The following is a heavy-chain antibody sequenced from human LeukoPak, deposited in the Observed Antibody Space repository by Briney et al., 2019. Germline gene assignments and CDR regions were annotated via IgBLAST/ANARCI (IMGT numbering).Heavy chain of an antibody. J-gene: IGHJ4*02. CDR3: AKASVLRFLEWLLLPFDY. Sequence: GASVKVSCKASGYTFTNYGISWIRQAPGQGLEWMGWISAYHGSTNYAQKLLGRVTMTRDTSTNTAYMDLTSLSSDDTAVCYCAKASVLRFLEWLLLPFDYWGQGTLVTVSS. V-gene: IGHV1-18*01. CDR1: GYTFTNYG. D-gene: IGHD3-3*01. CDR2: ISAYHGST.